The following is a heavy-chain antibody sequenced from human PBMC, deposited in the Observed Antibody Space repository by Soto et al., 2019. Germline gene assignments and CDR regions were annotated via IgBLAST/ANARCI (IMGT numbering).Heavy chain of an antibody. CDR2: IYHGGST. Sequence: QLQLQESGSGLVKPSQTLSLTCAVSGGSFNSGGFSWSWIRQPPGKGLEWIGYIYHGGSTYYNPSLKSRVAISVDRSKNQFSLELTSVTAADTAVYYCARSTRSTGSFLFDYWGQGTLVTVSS. D-gene: IGHD1-26*01. CDR1: GGSFNSGGFS. V-gene: IGHV4-30-2*01. CDR3: ARSTRSTGSFLFDY. J-gene: IGHJ4*02.